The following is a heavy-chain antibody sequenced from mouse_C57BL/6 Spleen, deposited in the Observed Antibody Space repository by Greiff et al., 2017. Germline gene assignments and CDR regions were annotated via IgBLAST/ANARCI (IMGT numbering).Heavy chain of an antibody. CDR1: GYTFTSYW. CDR2: IYPGSGST. Sequence: QVQLKQPGAELVKPGASVKMSCKASGYTFTSYWITWVKQRPGQGLEWIGDIYPGSGSTNYNEKFKSKATLTVDTSSSTAYMQLSSLTSEDSAVYYCARERAYGSSVFPYYAMDYWGQGTSVTVSS. J-gene: IGHJ4*01. D-gene: IGHD1-1*01. CDR3: ARERAYGSSVFPYYAMDY. V-gene: IGHV1-55*01.